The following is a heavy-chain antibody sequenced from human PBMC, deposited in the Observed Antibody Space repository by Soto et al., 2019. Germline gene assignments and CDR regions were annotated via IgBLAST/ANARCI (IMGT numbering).Heavy chain of an antibody. D-gene: IGHD3-3*01. V-gene: IGHV3-23*01. CDR3: AKDASVYDFWSDSPEYDYGMDV. Sequence: AGGSLRLSCAASGFSFNNYAMNWVRQAPGKGLIWVSGISGGGGGTYYTDYVKDRFTISRDNSKKILYLQMNSLRAEDTAVYYCAKDASVYDFWSDSPEYDYGMDVWGQGTTVTVSS. CDR2: ISGGGGGT. J-gene: IGHJ6*02. CDR1: GFSFNNYA.